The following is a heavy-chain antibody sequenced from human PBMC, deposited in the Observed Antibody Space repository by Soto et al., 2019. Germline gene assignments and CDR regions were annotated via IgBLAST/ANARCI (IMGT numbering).Heavy chain of an antibody. J-gene: IGHJ3*02. CDR3: ARDFSAGYSSGWYAFDT. V-gene: IGHV3-48*03. CDR2: ISSSGSTI. CDR1: GFTFSSYE. Sequence: GSLRLSCAASGFTFSSYEMNWVRQAPGKGLEWVSYISSSGSTIYHADSVKGRFTISRDNAKNSLYLQMNSLRAEDTAVYYCARDFSAGYSSGWYAFDTWGQGTMVTISS. D-gene: IGHD6-19*01.